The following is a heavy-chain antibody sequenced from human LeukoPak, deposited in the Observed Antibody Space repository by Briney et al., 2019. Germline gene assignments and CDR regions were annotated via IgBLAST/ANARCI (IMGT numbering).Heavy chain of an antibody. D-gene: IGHD2-2*01. CDR2: INHSGST. CDR1: GGSFSGYY. V-gene: IGHV4-34*01. CDR3: ARDSTYCSSTSCLRYTFDP. Sequence: SETLSLTCAVYGGSFSGYYWSWIRQPPGKGLEWIGEINHSGSTNYNPSLKSRVTMSVDTSKNQFSLKLSSVTAADTAVYYCARDSTYCSSTSCLRYTFDPRGQGTLVTVSS. J-gene: IGHJ5*02.